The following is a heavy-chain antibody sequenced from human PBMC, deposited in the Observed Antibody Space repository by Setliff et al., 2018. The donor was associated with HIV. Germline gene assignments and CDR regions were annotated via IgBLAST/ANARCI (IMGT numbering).Heavy chain of an antibody. CDR3: ASSPAWRSDFGLHTFDY. Sequence: SETLSLTCAVSGYSISSGYYWGWIRQPPGKGLEWIGSVYHTGSTYYNPSLKSRVTMSADTSKNQFSLKLSSVTAADTAVYYCASSPAWRSDFGLHTFDYWGQGTLVTVSS. J-gene: IGHJ4*02. V-gene: IGHV4-38-2*01. CDR2: VYHTGST. CDR1: GYSISSGYY. D-gene: IGHD2-2*01.